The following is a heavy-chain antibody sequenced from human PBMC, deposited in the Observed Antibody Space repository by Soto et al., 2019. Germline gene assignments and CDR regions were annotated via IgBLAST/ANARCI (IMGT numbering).Heavy chain of an antibody. D-gene: IGHD2-15*01. CDR1: GFTFSDHA. V-gene: IGHV3-23*01. CDR3: AIALWWYTH. CDR2: ISGGGSGA. J-gene: IGHJ4*02. Sequence: EVQLLESGGGLVQPGGSLRLSCTASGFTFSDHAMTWVRQAPGKGLEWLSGISGGGSGAYYADSVKGRFTVSRANSNNTLFLQMDSLRVEDTAVYSCAIALWWYTHWGQGTLVTVSS.